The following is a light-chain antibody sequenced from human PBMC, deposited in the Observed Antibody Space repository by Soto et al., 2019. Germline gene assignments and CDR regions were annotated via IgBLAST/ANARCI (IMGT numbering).Light chain of an antibody. V-gene: IGLV2-8*01. J-gene: IGLJ1*01. Sequence: QSALTQPPSASGSPGQSVTISCTGTKSDVGGYNYVSWYQQHPGKAPKLMIYEVSKRPSGVPDRFSGSKSGNTASLTVSGLQAEDEADYYCSSYTSSSTLYVFGTGTKVTVL. CDR1: KSDVGGYNY. CDR2: EVS. CDR3: SSYTSSSTLYV.